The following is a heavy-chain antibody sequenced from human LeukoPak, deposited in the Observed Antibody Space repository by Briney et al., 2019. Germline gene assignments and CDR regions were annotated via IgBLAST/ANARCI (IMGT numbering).Heavy chain of an antibody. CDR3: AKTGYCSSSGCCVAPYVD. D-gene: IGHD2-15*01. V-gene: IGHV3-23*01. J-gene: IGHJ1*01. CDR2: ISGSGITT. Sequence: GGSLRLSCAATGFTFSTYAMSWVRQAPGKGLEWVSLISGSGITTYYADSVQGRFTISRDTSKNTLYLQMNSLRAEDTAVYYCAKTGYCSSSGCCVAPYVDWGQGTRVTVSS. CDR1: GFTFSTYA.